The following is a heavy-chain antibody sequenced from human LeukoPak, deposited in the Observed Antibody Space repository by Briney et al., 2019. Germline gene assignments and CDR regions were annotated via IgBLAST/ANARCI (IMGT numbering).Heavy chain of an antibody. J-gene: IGHJ6*03. Sequence: ASVKVSCKASGGTFSSYAISWVRQAPGQGLEWMGGIIPIFGTANYAQKFQGRVTITADESTSTAYMELSSLRSEDTAVYYCARGQAAKPSYYYMDVWGKGTTVTVSS. D-gene: IGHD2-2*01. CDR3: ARGQAAKPSYYYMDV. V-gene: IGHV1-69*01. CDR1: GGTFSSYA. CDR2: IIPIFGTA.